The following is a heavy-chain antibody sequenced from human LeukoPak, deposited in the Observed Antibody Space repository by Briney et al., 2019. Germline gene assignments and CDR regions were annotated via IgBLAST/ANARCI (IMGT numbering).Heavy chain of an antibody. V-gene: IGHV4-4*07. CDR1: GGSLSSYY. D-gene: IGHD6-13*01. Sequence: SETLSLTCTVSGGSLSSYYWSWSRQPAGKGLEWIGRIYTRGSTNYNPPLKSRVTMSVDTSKNQFSLKLSSVTAAETAVYYCARAVAAAGAPINSWGQGTLVTVSS. CDR2: IYTRGST. CDR3: ARAVAAAGAPINS. J-gene: IGHJ5*02.